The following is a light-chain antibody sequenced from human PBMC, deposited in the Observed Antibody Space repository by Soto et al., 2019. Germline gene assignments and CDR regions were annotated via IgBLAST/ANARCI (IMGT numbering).Light chain of an antibody. V-gene: IGLV2-11*01. CDR1: SSDVGGYNY. CDR3: CSYAGSYD. J-gene: IGLJ1*01. CDR2: DVS. Sequence: QSALTQPRSVSGSPGQSVTISCTGTSSDVGGYNYVSWYQQHPGKAPKLMIYDVSKRPSGVPDRFSGSKSDNTASLTISGLQAEDEADYYCCSYAGSYDFGTGTKLTVL.